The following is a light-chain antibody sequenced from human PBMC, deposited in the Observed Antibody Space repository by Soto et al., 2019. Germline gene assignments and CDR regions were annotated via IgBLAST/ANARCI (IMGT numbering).Light chain of an antibody. J-gene: IGKJ4*01. CDR3: QQYYITPLT. Sequence: FVMTQSPDSLAVSLGERAAINCKSSQTVLFTSDNKNYLAWYQHKPGQPPKLLISWASTRESGVPDRFSGSGSGTDFTLTISNLQAEDVAVYYCQQYYITPLTFGGGTRGEIK. CDR1: QTVLFTSDNKNY. CDR2: WAS. V-gene: IGKV4-1*01.